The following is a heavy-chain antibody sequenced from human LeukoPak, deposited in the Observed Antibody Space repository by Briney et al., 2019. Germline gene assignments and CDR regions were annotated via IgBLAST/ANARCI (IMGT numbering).Heavy chain of an antibody. D-gene: IGHD3-10*01. V-gene: IGHV3-30*18. CDR2: ISYDGSNT. J-gene: IGHJ4*02. Sequence: GGSLRLSCAASGFTLSSYGMHWVRQAPGKGLEWVAVISYDGSNTYYADSVKGRFTISRDNSKNMLYLQMNSLRAEDTAVYYCAKPYYYGSRSYMDYWGQGTLVTVSS. CDR1: GFTLSSYG. CDR3: AKPYYYGSRSYMDY.